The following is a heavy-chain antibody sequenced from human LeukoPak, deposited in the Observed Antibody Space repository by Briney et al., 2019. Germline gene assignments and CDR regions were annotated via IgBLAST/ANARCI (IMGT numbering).Heavy chain of an antibody. Sequence: SETLSLTCAVYGGSFSGYYWSWIRQPPGKGLEWIGEINHSGSTNYNPSLKGRVTISVDTSKNQFSLKLSSVTAADTAVYYCAGAGRFRLSGRFDPWGQGTLVTVSS. CDR3: AGAGRFRLSGRFDP. CDR1: GGSFSGYY. D-gene: IGHD3-16*01. CDR2: INHSGST. J-gene: IGHJ5*02. V-gene: IGHV4-34*01.